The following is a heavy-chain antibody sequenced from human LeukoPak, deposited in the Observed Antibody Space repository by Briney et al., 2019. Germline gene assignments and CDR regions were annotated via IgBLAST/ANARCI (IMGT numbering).Heavy chain of an antibody. Sequence: GGSLRLSCAASGFTFSSYNMNWVRQAPGKGLEWVSSISSSSGYIYYADSLKGRFTISRDNAKNSLYLQMNSLRAEDTAVYYCARGINSYYGDSFDPWGQGTLVTVSS. J-gene: IGHJ5*02. CDR2: ISSSSGYI. D-gene: IGHD4-17*01. V-gene: IGHV3-21*01. CDR3: ARGINSYYGDSFDP. CDR1: GFTFSSYN.